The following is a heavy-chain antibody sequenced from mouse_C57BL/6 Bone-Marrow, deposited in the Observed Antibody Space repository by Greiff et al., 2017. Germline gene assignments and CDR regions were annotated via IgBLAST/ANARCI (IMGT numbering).Heavy chain of an antibody. CDR1: GYTFTSYW. Sequence: QVQLQQPGAELVKPGASVKLSCKASGYTFTSYWMQWVKQRPGQGLEWIGEIDPSDSYTNYNQKFKGKATLTLDTSSSTAYMQLSSLTSEDSAVYYCARFRSYFDYWGQGTTLTVSS. V-gene: IGHV1-50*01. J-gene: IGHJ2*01. CDR2: IDPSDSYT. CDR3: ARFRSYFDY. D-gene: IGHD2-14*01.